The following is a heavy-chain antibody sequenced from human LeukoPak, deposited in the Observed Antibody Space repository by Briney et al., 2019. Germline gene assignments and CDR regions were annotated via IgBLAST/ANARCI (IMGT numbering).Heavy chain of an antibody. CDR2: LSGSGSTT. V-gene: IGHV3-23*01. Sequence: GGSLRLSCAASGFTFSSYEMNWVRQAPGRGLEWVSSLSGSGSTTYYADSVKGRLTISRDSCKNTLYLQMNSLRAEDTAVYYCAKDTRYYDSSGYYRLDYWGQGTLVTVSS. CDR3: AKDTRYYDSSGYYRLDY. J-gene: IGHJ4*02. D-gene: IGHD3-22*01. CDR1: GFTFSSYE.